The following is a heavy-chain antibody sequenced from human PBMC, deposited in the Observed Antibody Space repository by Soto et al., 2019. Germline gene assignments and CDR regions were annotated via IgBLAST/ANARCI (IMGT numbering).Heavy chain of an antibody. D-gene: IGHD5-18*01. CDR2: TSGSGGST. Sequence: GGSLRLSCAASGFSFSSYAMSWVRQAPGKGLEWVSATSGSGGSTYYADSVKGRFTISRDNPKNTLYLQMNSLRAEDTAVYFCAKVRLFGYSYGYSPANSDAFDIWGPETMVAVSS. CDR3: AKVRLFGYSYGYSPANSDAFDI. CDR1: GFSFSSYA. J-gene: IGHJ3*02. V-gene: IGHV3-23*01.